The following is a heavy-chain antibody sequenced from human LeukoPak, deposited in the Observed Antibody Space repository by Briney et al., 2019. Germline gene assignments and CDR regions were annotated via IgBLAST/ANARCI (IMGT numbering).Heavy chain of an antibody. CDR2: IIPILGIA. CDR3: AKGRGSTYYSSSDY. V-gene: IGHV1-69*04. Sequence: SVKVSCKASGGTFSSYAISRVRQAPGQGLEWMGRIIPILGIANYAQKFQGRVTITADKSTSTAYMELSSLRSEDTAVYYCAKGRGSTYYSSSDYWGQGTLVTVSS. D-gene: IGHD2-2*01. CDR1: GGTFSSYA. J-gene: IGHJ4*02.